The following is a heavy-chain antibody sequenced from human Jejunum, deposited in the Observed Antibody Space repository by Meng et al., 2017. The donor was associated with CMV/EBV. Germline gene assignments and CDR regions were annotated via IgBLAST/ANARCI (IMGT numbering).Heavy chain of an antibody. CDR3: SRVHPYYFGMDV. J-gene: IGHJ6*02. Sequence: CAASGFTFSSYDMDWVRKDKGKGREGVSTIGVAGDTYYVDSVKGRFTISRETAKNSLYLQMNSLRAGDTAVYYCSRVHPYYFGMDVWGQGTTVTVSS. CDR2: IGVAGDT. CDR1: GFTFSSYD. V-gene: IGHV3-13*01.